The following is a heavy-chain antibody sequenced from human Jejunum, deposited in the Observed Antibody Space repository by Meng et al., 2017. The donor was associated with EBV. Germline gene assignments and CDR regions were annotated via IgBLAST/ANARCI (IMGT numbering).Heavy chain of an antibody. D-gene: IGHD5-24*01. CDR3: ARDRSNSDY. CDR1: GYDFINSG. CDR2: ISVYRGNT. Sequence: QVQRVQSGAGVKKPGASVKVSCKASGYDFINSGISWVRQAPGQGLEWMGWISVYRGNTNYAQRFQDRVTLTTNTSTSTVYMELRSLTSDDTAVYYCARDRSNSDYWGQGTLVTVSS. J-gene: IGHJ4*02. V-gene: IGHV1-18*01.